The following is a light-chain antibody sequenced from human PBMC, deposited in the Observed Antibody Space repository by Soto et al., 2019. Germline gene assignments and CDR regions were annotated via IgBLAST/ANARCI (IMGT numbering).Light chain of an antibody. J-gene: IGKJ4*01. CDR1: QDISSY. V-gene: IGKV1-9*01. Sequence: DIQLTQSPAFLSTSVGDKVTITCRASQDISSYLAWYQQKPGKAPNLLIYSASTLQSGVPSRCSGSGSGTEFTLTISSLQPEDFATYFCQQINSYPVTFGGGTKVEIE. CDR3: QQINSYPVT. CDR2: SAS.